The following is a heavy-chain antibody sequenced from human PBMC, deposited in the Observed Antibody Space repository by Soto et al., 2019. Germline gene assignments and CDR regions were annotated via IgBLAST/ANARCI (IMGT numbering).Heavy chain of an antibody. D-gene: IGHD3-10*01. J-gene: IGHJ6*02. CDR3: ASLITMVRGVIIARPPDYYYGMDV. CDR1: GYSFTSYC. Sequence: PGESLKISCKGSGYSFTSYCISWVRQMPGKGLEWMGRIDPSDSYTNYSPSFQGHVTISADKSISTAYLQWSSLKASDTAMYYCASLITMVRGVIIARPPDYYYGMDVWGQGTTVTVSS. CDR2: IDPSDSYT. V-gene: IGHV5-10-1*01.